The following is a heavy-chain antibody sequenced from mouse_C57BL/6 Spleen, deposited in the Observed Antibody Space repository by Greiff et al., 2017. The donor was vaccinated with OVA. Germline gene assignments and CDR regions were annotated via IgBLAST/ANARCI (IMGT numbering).Heavy chain of an antibody. CDR3: ARPFYGRGGYFDV. CDR1: GFTFSDYG. J-gene: IGHJ1*03. V-gene: IGHV5-17*01. Sequence: DVKLVESGGGLVKPGGSLKLSCAASGFTFSDYGMHWVRQAPEKGLEWVAYISSGSSTIYYADTVKGRFTISRDNAKNTLFLQMTSLRSEDTAMYYCARPFYGRGGYFDVWGTGTTVTVSS. D-gene: IGHD1-1*01. CDR2: ISSGSSTI.